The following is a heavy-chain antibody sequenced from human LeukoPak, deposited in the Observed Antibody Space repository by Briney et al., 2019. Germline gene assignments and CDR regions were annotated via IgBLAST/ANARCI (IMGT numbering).Heavy chain of an antibody. J-gene: IGHJ5*02. CDR2: IYHSGST. Sequence: SETLSLTCTVSGGSISHYYWSWIRQPPGKGLEWIGYIYHSGSTEYNPSLKSRVAISVDTSKNLFSLRLSSVTAADTAVYYCARYYGSGRIYNWFDPWGQGTLVTVSS. V-gene: IGHV4-59*01. CDR3: ARYYGSGRIYNWFDP. CDR1: GGSISHYY. D-gene: IGHD3-10*01.